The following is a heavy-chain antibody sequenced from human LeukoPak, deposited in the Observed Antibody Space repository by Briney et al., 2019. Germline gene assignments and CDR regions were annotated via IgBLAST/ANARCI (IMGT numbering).Heavy chain of an antibody. J-gene: IGHJ1*01. CDR2: IYYSGST. D-gene: IGHD3-22*01. CDR1: GGPVSSGSYY. Sequence: SETLSLTCTVSGGPVSSGSYYWSWIRQPPGKGLEWIGYIYYSGSTNYNPSLKSRVTISEDTSKNQFSLKLSSVTAADTAVYYCASLYYYDSSGLPEYFQHWGQGTLVTVSS. CDR3: ASLYYYDSSGLPEYFQH. V-gene: IGHV4-61*01.